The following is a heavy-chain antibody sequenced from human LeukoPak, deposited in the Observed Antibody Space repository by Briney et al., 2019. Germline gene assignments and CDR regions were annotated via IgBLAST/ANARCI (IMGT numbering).Heavy chain of an antibody. CDR1: GFTFSSYA. CDR2: ISGSGGST. CDR3: AKGAVAGTLFLLDY. Sequence: GGSLRLSCAASGFTFSSYAMSWVRQAPGKRLEWVSAISGSGGSTYYADSVKGRFTISRDNSKNTLYLQMNSLRAEDTAVYYCAKGAVAGTLFLLDYWGQGTLVTVSS. D-gene: IGHD6-19*01. V-gene: IGHV3-23*01. J-gene: IGHJ4*02.